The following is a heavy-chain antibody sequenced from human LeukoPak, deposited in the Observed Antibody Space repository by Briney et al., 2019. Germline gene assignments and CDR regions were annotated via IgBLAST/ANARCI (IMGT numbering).Heavy chain of an antibody. CDR3: TRQRAGTTYSNWFDP. D-gene: IGHD1-7*01. CDR1: GFTFSGSA. J-gene: IGHJ5*02. CDR2: IRSKANSYAT. Sequence: GGSLRLSCAASGFTFSGSAKHWVRQASGKGLEWVGRIRSKANSYATAYAASVKGRFTISRDDSKNTAYLQMNSLKTEDTAVYYCTRQRAGTTYSNWFDPWGQGTLVTVSS. V-gene: IGHV3-73*01.